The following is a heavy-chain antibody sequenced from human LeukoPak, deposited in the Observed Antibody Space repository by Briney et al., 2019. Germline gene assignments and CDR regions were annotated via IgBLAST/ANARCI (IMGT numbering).Heavy chain of an antibody. CDR2: IANDESYN. J-gene: IGHJ4*02. V-gene: IGHV3-30*04. D-gene: IGHD3-3*01. Sequence: PGGSLRLSCVASGFTFSSYSMHWVRQAPGKGMEWVAVIANDESYNYYADSVKGRFTLTRDNSKNTLSLQMNSLRVEDTAVYYCAKGKDTIFGVAQNLLGVDYWGQGTLVTVSS. CDR3: AKGKDTIFGVAQNLLGVDY. CDR1: GFTFSSYS.